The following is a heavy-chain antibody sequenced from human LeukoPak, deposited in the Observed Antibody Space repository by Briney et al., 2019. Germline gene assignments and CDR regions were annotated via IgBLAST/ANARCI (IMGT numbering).Heavy chain of an antibody. V-gene: IGHV5-51*01. CDR1: GYSFTSYW. J-gene: IGHJ4*02. Sequence: GESLKISCKGSGYSFTSYWIGWVRQMPGKGLEWMGIIYPGDSDSRYSPSFQGQVTISADKSINTAYLQWSSLKASDTAMYYCASSVSQTRFDYWGQGTQVTASS. CDR3: ASSVSQTRFDY. CDR2: IYPGDSDS. D-gene: IGHD1/OR15-1a*01.